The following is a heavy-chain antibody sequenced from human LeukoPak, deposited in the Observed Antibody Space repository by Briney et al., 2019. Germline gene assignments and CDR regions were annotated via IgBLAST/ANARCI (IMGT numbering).Heavy chain of an antibody. CDR1: GYTFSSYA. J-gene: IGHJ4*02. Sequence: GASVKVSCKASGYTFSSYAMNWVRQAPGQGLEWMGWISTNTGNPTYAQGFTGRFVFSLDTSVSTAYLQISSLKAEDTAVYYCARRAWGTTVTTLDYWGQGTLVTVSS. D-gene: IGHD4-17*01. CDR2: ISTNTGNP. V-gene: IGHV7-4-1*02. CDR3: ARRAWGTTVTTLDY.